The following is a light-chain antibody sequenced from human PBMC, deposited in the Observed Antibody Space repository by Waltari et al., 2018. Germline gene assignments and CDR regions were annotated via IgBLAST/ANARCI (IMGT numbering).Light chain of an antibody. V-gene: IGKV3-20*01. CDR3: QQHGTLPAT. J-gene: IGKJ1*01. CDR1: QTVGSSS. Sequence: ELVLTQSPGTASLSPGERVTISCRASQTVGSSSLAWYQQKPGQAPRLVIYRASRRATGIPDRFSGSGSGTDFSLTISRLEPEDFAVYYCQQHGTLPATFGKGPRWKSN. CDR2: RAS.